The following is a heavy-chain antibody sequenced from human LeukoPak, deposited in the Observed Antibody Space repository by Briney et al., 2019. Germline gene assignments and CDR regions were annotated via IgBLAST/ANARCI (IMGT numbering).Heavy chain of an antibody. J-gene: IGHJ4*02. Sequence: GGSLRLSCAASGFTFSSYAMSWVRQAPGKGLEGVSGISGSGGGTYYADSVKGRFTISRDNSKNTLYLQMNSLRAEDTAVYYCVVNRDYGGNFDYWGQGTLVTVSS. D-gene: IGHD4-23*01. CDR2: ISGSGGGT. CDR1: GFTFSSYA. CDR3: VVNRDYGGNFDY. V-gene: IGHV3-23*01.